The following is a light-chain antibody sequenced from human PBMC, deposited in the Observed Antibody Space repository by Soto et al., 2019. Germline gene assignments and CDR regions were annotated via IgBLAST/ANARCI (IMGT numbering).Light chain of an antibody. CDR1: QRLSSR. J-gene: IGKJ4*01. CDR3: QQYEFFPPT. V-gene: IGKV1D-16*01. CDR2: GIS. Sequence: DIQMTQSPSSLSASVGDRVTITCRASQRLSSRLAWYQQKADKAPKALMYGISKLQNWVPSRFRGSGSGTDFSLTITGLQPEDFATYYCQQYEFFPPTFGGGTKVEIK.